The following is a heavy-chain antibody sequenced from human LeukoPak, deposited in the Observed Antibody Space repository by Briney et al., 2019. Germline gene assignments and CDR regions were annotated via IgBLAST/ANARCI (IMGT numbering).Heavy chain of an antibody. J-gene: IGHJ4*02. CDR1: GYTFTSYY. V-gene: IGHV1-46*01. Sequence: ASVKVSCKASGYTFTSYYMHGVRQAPGQGLEWMGMIYPRDGSTSYAQKFQGRVTVTRDTSTSTVHMELSGLRSEDTAVYYCARDQEAFDYWGQGTLVTVSS. CDR3: ARDQEAFDY. CDR2: IYPRDGST.